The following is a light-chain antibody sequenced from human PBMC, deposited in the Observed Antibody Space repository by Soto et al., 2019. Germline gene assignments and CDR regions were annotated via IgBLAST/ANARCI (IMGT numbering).Light chain of an antibody. J-gene: IGKJ1*01. CDR1: QSISSY. CDR3: QQSYRTSWT. V-gene: IGKV1-39*01. CDR2: AAS. Sequence: DIQMTQSRSSLSASVGGRVTITCRASQSISSYLNWYQQKPGKAPKLLIYAASSLQSGVPSRFSGSGSGTDFTITISSLQPEDFATYYCQQSYRTSWTFGQGTKVDSK.